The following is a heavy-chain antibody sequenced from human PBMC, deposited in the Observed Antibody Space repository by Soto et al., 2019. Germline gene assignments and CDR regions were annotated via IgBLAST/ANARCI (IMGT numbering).Heavy chain of an antibody. Sequence: QVQLVQSGAEVKKPGASVKVSCKASGYTFTSYYMNWVRQAPGQGLEWLGIINPRGGYTTDAQRCLGRVTMTSDTSTSTVHMERGSLTSEDTAVYYCARGGGIVVVTAPYDPWGQGTLVTVSS. D-gene: IGHD2-21*02. J-gene: IGHJ5*02. V-gene: IGHV1-46*03. CDR2: INPRGGYT. CDR3: ARGGGIVVVTAPYDP. CDR1: GYTFTSYY.